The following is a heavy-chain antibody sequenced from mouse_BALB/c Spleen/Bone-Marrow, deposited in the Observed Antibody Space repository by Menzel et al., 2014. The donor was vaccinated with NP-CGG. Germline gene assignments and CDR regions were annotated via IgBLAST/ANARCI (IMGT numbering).Heavy chain of an antibody. Sequence: QVQLQQSGAELVRHGSSVKISCKASGYAFTTYWMHWVKQRPGQGLEWIGQIYPGDGDTNYNGKFRTKATLTADKSSSTAYMQLSSLTSEVSADFSCARGDIYYYSREYFDFWGQGTTLTVSS. CDR2: IYPGDGDT. CDR1: GYAFTTYW. CDR3: ARGDIYYYSREYFDF. J-gene: IGHJ2*01. D-gene: IGHD1-1*01. V-gene: IGHV1-80*01.